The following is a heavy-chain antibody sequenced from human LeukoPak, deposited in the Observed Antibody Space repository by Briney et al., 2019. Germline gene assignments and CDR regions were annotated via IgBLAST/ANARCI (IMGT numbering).Heavy chain of an antibody. Sequence: ASVRVSCKASGYTFNGYYMHWVRQAPGQGLEWMGWINPNSGGTNYAQKFQGRVTMTRDTSISTAYMELSRLRSDDTAVYYCARECLVGWFAPWGQGTLVTVSS. CDR3: ARECLVGWFAP. D-gene: IGHD6-19*01. CDR1: GYTFNGYY. V-gene: IGHV1-2*02. J-gene: IGHJ5*02. CDR2: INPNSGGT.